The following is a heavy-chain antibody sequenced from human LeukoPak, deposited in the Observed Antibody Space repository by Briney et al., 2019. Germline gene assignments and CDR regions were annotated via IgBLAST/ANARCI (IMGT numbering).Heavy chain of an antibody. V-gene: IGHV3-21*01. CDR2: ITSSSDYI. CDR3: AREFKSGYGMWA. D-gene: IGHD5-18*01. CDR1: GFTFNTYS. Sequence: GGSLSLSCAASGFTFNTYSMNWVRQAPGKGLEWVSSITSSSDYIYYADSVKGRFTISRDNAENSLHLQMDSLRAEDTAVYYCAREFKSGYGMWAWGQGTLVTVSS. J-gene: IGHJ5*02.